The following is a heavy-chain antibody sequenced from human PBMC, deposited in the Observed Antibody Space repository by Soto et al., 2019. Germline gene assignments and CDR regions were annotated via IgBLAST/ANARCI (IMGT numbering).Heavy chain of an antibody. CDR2: INHSGST. V-gene: IGHV4-34*01. CDR1: GGSFSGYY. D-gene: IGHD2-2*02. Sequence: QVQLQQWGAGLLKPSETLSLTCAVYGGSFSGYYWSWIRQPPGKGLEWIGEINHSGSTNYNPSLKSRVTISVDTSKNQFSLKLSSGTAADTAVYYCASSAGCSSTSCYIGYWGQGTLVTVSS. J-gene: IGHJ4*02. CDR3: ASSAGCSSTSCYIGY.